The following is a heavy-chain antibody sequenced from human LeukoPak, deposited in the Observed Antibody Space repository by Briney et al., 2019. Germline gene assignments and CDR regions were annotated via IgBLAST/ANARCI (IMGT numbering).Heavy chain of an antibody. CDR1: GGSISTYY. CDR3: AGGGGYASSIGY. J-gene: IGHJ4*02. Sequence: SETLSLTCTLSGGSISTYYWSWIRQPPGKGLEWIGYIYHSGSTNYNPSLKSRVTISVDTSKNQFSLKLSSVTAADTAVYYCAGGGGYASSIGYWGQGALVTVSS. D-gene: IGHD5-12*01. CDR2: IYHSGST. V-gene: IGHV4-59*01.